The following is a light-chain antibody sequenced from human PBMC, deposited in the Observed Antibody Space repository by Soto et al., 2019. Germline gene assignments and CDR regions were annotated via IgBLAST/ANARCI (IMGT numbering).Light chain of an antibody. CDR1: QNIIDY. Sequence: DIQVTQSPSSLSASVGDKVTITCRASQNIIDYLNWYQQRPGTPPKLLIYRASNLQSEVPSRFSGSGSGTDFSRTISSLQHEDFATYYCQQSYSLTRTFGQGTRV. CDR3: QQSYSLTRT. CDR2: RAS. J-gene: IGKJ1*01. V-gene: IGKV1-39*01.